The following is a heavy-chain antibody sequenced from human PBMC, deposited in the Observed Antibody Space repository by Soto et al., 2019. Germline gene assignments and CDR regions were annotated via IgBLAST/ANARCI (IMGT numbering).Heavy chain of an antibody. V-gene: IGHV3-11*01. CDR2: ISSSGSTI. CDR1: GFTFSDYY. J-gene: IGHJ5*02. D-gene: IGHD3-3*01. CDR3: ARKITDNYDFWSGDFKRGGNWFDP. Sequence: QVQLVESGGGWVKPGGSLRLSCAASGFTFSDYYMSWIRQAPGKGLEWVSYISSSGSTIYYADSVKGRFTISRDNAKNSLYLQMNSLRAEDTAVYYCARKITDNYDFWSGDFKRGGNWFDPWGQGTLVTVSS.